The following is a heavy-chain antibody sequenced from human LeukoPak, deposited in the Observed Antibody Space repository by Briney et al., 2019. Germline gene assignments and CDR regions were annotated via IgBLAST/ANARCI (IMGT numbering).Heavy chain of an antibody. J-gene: IGHJ5*02. D-gene: IGHD3-3*01. CDR2: IYYSGST. CDR1: GGSISSYY. V-gene: IGHV4-59*12. Sequence: SETLSLTCTVSGGSISSYYWSWIRQPPGKGLEWIGYIYYSGSTNYNPSLKSRVTISVDTSKNQFSLKLSSVTAADTVVYYCARGRRLTIFGVAASNRRSNWFDPWGQGTLVTVSS. CDR3: ARGRRLTIFGVAASNRRSNWFDP.